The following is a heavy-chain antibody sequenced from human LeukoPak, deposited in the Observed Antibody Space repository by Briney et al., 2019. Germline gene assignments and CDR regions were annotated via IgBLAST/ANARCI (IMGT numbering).Heavy chain of an antibody. J-gene: IGHJ5*02. CDR2: VNPNSGNT. CDR1: GYTFTSYD. V-gene: IGHV1-8*03. Sequence: ASVKVSCKASGYTFTSYDINWVRQATGQGLEWMGWVNPNSGNTGYAQKFQGRVTITRNTSISTAYMELSSLRSEDTAVYYCARAVGGRIAVAGRWFDPWGQGTLVTVSS. CDR3: ARAVGGRIAVAGRWFDP. D-gene: IGHD6-19*01.